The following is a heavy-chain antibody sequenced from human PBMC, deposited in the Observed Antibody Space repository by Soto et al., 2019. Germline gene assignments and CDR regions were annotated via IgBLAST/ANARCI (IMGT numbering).Heavy chain of an antibody. D-gene: IGHD3-3*01. J-gene: IGHJ4*02. CDR2: ISWNSGSI. V-gene: IGHV3-9*01. CDR3: AKAGFWSGYYSLVDY. CDR1: GFTFDDYA. Sequence: SLRLSCAASGFTFDDYAMHWVRQAQGKGLEWVSGISWNSGSIGYADSVKGRFTISRDNAKNSLYLQMNSLRAEDTALYYCAKAGFWSGYYSLVDYWGQGTLVTVSS.